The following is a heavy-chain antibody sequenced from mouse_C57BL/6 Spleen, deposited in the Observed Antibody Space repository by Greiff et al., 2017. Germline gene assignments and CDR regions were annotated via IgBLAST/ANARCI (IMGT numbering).Heavy chain of an antibody. J-gene: IGHJ4*01. V-gene: IGHV1-82*01. CDR2: IYPGDGDT. CDR3: AYYYGSSYGYYAMDY. Sequence: VQLQQSGPELVKPGASVKISCKASGYAFSSSWMNWVKQRPGKGLEWIGRIYPGDGDTNYNGKFKGKATLTADKSSSTAYMQLSSLTSEDSAVYLCAYYYGSSYGYYAMDYWGQGTSVTVSS. D-gene: IGHD1-1*01. CDR1: GYAFSSSW.